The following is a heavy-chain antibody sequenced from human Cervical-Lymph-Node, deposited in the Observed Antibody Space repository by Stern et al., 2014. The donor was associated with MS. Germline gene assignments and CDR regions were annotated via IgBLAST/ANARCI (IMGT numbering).Heavy chain of an antibody. J-gene: IGHJ6*02. Sequence: QVQLVESGGGLVKPGGSLRLSCAASGFTFSDNYMSWIRQAPGKGLEWVSYISSSGSIIYYADSVKGRFTISRDNAENSVYLQMNSLRAEDTAVYYCASGCSSTNCQVNYHYYYAMDVWGQGTTVTVSS. CDR2: ISSSGSII. CDR1: GFTFSDNY. D-gene: IGHD2-2*01. CDR3: ASGCSSTNCQVNYHYYYAMDV. V-gene: IGHV3-11*01.